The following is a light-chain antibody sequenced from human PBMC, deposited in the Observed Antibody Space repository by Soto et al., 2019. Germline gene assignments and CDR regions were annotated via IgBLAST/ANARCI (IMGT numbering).Light chain of an antibody. V-gene: IGLV2-8*01. CDR3: TSYAGGNILV. J-gene: IGLJ2*01. CDR2: EVR. Sequence: QSALTQPPSAYGSHGQSVTLFCTGTSSDIGSYNSVSWYQQQPGKAPTHTIYEVRKRPSGVPDRFSGSKSGNTASLTVSWLQAEDEADYYCTSYAGGNILVFGGGTKLTVL. CDR1: SSDIGSYNS.